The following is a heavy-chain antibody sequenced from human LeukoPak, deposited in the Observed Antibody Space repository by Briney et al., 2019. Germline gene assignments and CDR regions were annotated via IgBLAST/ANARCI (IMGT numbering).Heavy chain of an antibody. CDR1: GFTVSSNY. J-gene: IGHJ4*02. V-gene: IGHV3-23*01. D-gene: IGHD3-10*01. CDR3: AKAGGYYGSGSYLVY. CDR2: ISGSGGST. Sequence: GGSLRLSCAASGFTVSSNYMSWVRQAPGKGLEWVSAISGSGGSTYYADSVKGRFTISRDNSKNTLYLQMNSLRAEDTAVYYCAKAGGYYGSGSYLVYWGQGTLVTVSS.